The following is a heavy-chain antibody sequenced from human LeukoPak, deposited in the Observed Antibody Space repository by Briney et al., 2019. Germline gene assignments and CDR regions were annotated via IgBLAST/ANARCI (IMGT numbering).Heavy chain of an antibody. CDR2: ISGSGGHT. D-gene: IGHD6-6*01. CDR3: AKDLSSSHVSEYFGY. J-gene: IGHJ4*02. CDR1: GFTFSSYA. V-gene: IGHV3-23*01. Sequence: GSLRLSCVASGFTFSSYAVSWVRQAPGKGLEWVSSISGSGGHTYYVDSVKGRFTISRDNSKNTLYLQMNSLRAEDTAVYYCAKDLSSSHVSEYFGYWGQGTLVTVSS.